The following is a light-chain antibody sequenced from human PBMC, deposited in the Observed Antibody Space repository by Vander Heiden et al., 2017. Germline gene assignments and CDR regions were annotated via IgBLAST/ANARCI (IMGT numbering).Light chain of an antibody. V-gene: IGLV10-54*04. J-gene: IGLJ1*01. CDR3: SAWDDSLRAYV. CDR1: SKNVGNDG. CDR2: RNN. Sequence: VAKCLCQTVTLTCTANSKNVGNDGTSWLQQHQGHPPKLLSYRNNNRPSGISERFSASRSGNTASLTITGLQPEDEADYYCSAWDDSLRAYVFGPGTKVTVL.